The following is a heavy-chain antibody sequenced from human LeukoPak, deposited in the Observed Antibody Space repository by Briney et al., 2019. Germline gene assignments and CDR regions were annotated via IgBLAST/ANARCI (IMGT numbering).Heavy chain of an antibody. CDR1: GFTFSSYA. D-gene: IGHD3-10*01. V-gene: IGHV3-23*01. Sequence: GGSLRLSCAASGFTFSSYAMIWLRPAPGQGLEWVSAISGSGGSTYYADYVKGRFTISRDNSKNTLYLQMNSQRDEDTAVYYCAKVPYSDYGAGRPPFMDVWGQGTTVAISS. J-gene: IGHJ6*02. CDR3: AKVPYSDYGAGRPPFMDV. CDR2: ISGSGGST.